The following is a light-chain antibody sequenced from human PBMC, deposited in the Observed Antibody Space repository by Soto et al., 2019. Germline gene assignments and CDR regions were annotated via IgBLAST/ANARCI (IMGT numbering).Light chain of an antibody. J-gene: IGKJ2*01. V-gene: IGKV1-39*01. CDR1: QSISTY. CDR3: QQSYSTPYT. CDR2: AAS. Sequence: DIQMTQSPSSLSAFAGDRITITCRASQSISTYLNWYQQKPGKAPKLLIHAASSLQSGVPSRFSGSGSGTDFTLTITSLQTEDFATYYCQQSYSTPYTFGQGTKLEIK.